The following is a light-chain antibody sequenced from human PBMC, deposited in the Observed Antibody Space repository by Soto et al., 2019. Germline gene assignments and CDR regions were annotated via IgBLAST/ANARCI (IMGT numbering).Light chain of an antibody. CDR3: QQSHSTPLT. CDR1: QTVSTY. J-gene: IGKJ4*01. V-gene: IGKV3-11*01. Sequence: IVLTQSPATLSLSPGERATLSCRARQTVSTYLSWYQHKPGQPPRLLIYGASNRATGIPSRFSGSGSGTDFTLTISSLQPEDFATYYCQQSHSTPLTFGGGTKVEIK. CDR2: GAS.